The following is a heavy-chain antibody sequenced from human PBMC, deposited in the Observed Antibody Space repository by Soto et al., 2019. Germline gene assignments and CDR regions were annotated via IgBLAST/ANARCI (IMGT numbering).Heavy chain of an antibody. CDR1: CFAISRGYY. V-gene: IGHV4-38-2*02. J-gene: IGHJ4*02. CDR2: IYPSVSS. D-gene: IGHD1-1*01. Sequence: SETLSLTCSVSCFAISRGYYWSWVRQPPGKGLEWIGSIYPSVSSYHNPSLATRLRLSIDTSKNQFTLNLTSVTAADTALYFCAREKVGTTFFDNWGQGIQVTVSS. CDR3: AREKVGTTFFDN.